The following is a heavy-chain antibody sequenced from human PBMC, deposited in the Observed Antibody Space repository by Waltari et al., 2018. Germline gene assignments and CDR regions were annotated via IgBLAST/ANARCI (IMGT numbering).Heavy chain of an antibody. Sequence: QVQLVESGGGVVQPGRSLRLSCAASGFTFSSYAMHWVRQAPGKGLEWVAVISYDGSNKYYADSVKGRFTISRDNSNNTLYLQMNSLRAEDTAVYYCARARADYYMDVWGKGTTVTISS. V-gene: IGHV3-30-3*01. CDR3: ARARADYYMDV. CDR2: ISYDGSNK. J-gene: IGHJ6*03. D-gene: IGHD6-13*01. CDR1: GFTFSSYA.